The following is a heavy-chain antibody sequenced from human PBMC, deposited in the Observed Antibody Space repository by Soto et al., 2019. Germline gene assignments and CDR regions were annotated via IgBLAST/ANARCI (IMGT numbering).Heavy chain of an antibody. J-gene: IGHJ4*02. D-gene: IGHD2-2*01. Sequence: LRLSCAASGFTFSSYAMHWVRQAPGKGLEWVAVISYDGSNKYYADSVKGRFTISRDNSKNTLYLQMNSLRAEDTAVYYCARGNDLGYCSSTSCYSALFDYWGQGTLVTVSS. CDR3: ARGNDLGYCSSTSCYSALFDY. V-gene: IGHV3-30-3*01. CDR2: ISYDGSNK. CDR1: GFTFSSYA.